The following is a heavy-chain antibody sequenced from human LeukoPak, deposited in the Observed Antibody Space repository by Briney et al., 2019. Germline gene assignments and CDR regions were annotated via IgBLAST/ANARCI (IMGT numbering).Heavy chain of an antibody. CDR1: GGTFSSYA. V-gene: IGHV1-69*13. Sequence: ASVKVSFKASGGTFSSYAISWVRQAPGQGLEWMGGIIPIFGTANYAQQFQGRVSITADESTSTAYMGLSSLRSEDTAVYYCARLPYYDFWSGQMYFYMDVWGKGTTVTVSS. CDR2: IIPIFGTA. D-gene: IGHD3-3*01. CDR3: ARLPYYDFWSGQMYFYMDV. J-gene: IGHJ6*03.